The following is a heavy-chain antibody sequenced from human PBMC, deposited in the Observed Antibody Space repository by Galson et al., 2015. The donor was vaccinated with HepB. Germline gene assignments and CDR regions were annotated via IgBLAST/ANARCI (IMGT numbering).Heavy chain of an antibody. CDR3: AKDPGYCSGGSCYYYYYMDV. D-gene: IGHD2-15*01. J-gene: IGHJ6*03. CDR1: GFSFRTYA. V-gene: IGHV3-23*01. Sequence: SLRLSCAASGFSFRTYAMIWVRQAPGEGLEWVSGISDNGGRTCYADSVKGRFTISRDNSKNTLYLQMSSLRVEDTAVYFCAKDPGYCSGGSCYYYYYMDVWGKGTTVTVSS. CDR2: ISDNGGRT.